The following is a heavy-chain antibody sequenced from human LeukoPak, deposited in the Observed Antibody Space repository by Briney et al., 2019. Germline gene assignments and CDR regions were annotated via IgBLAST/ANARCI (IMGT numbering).Heavy chain of an antibody. Sequence: GGSLRLSCAASGFTFSSYAMSWVRQAPGKGLEWVAFIRYDGSNKYYADSVKGRFTISRDNSKNTLYLQMNSLRAEDTAVYYCAKDRRFLEWLSPLDYWGQGTLVTVSS. D-gene: IGHD3-3*01. CDR1: GFTFSSYA. CDR3: AKDRRFLEWLSPLDY. CDR2: IRYDGSNK. J-gene: IGHJ4*02. V-gene: IGHV3-30*02.